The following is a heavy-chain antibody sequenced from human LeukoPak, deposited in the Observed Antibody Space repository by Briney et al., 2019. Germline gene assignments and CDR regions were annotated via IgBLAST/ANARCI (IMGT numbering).Heavy chain of an antibody. D-gene: IGHD1-26*01. CDR1: GGSISSDY. V-gene: IGHV4-59*08. CDR3: AREIVGATLNYFGY. Sequence: SETLSLTCTVSGGSISSDYWSWIRQPPGKGLEWIGYIYYSGSTNYNPSLRSRVTISVDTSKKQFSLKLSSATAADTAVYYCAREIVGATLNYFGYWGQGTLVTVSS. J-gene: IGHJ4*02. CDR2: IYYSGST.